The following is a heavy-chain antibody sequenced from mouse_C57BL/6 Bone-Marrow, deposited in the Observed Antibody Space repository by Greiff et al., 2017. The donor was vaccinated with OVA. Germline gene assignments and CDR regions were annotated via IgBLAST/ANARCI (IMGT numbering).Heavy chain of an antibody. CDR3: ARPDYDDAMDY. J-gene: IGHJ4*01. CDR1: GYAFSSSW. Sequence: VKLLESGPELVKPGASVKISCKASGYAFSSSWMNWVKQRPGKGLEWIGRIYPGDGDTNYNGKFKGKATLTADKSSSTAYMQLSSLTSEDSAVYFCARPDYDDAMDYWGQGTSVTVSS. D-gene: IGHD2-4*01. CDR2: IYPGDGDT. V-gene: IGHV1-82*01.